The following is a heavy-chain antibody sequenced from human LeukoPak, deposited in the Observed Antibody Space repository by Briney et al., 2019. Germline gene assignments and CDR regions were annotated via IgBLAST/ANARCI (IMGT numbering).Heavy chain of an antibody. CDR3: AKAVSTMSTTRYQFVDS. CDR1: GYAFTSYY. V-gene: IGHV1-46*01. CDR2: INPSGGST. J-gene: IGHJ4*02. Sequence: ASVKVSCKASGYAFTSYYMHWVRQAPGQGLEWMGIINPSGGSTSYAQKFQGRVTMTRDTSTSTVYMELSSLRSEDTATYYCAKAVSTMSTTRYQFVDSWGQGILVTVSS. D-gene: IGHD6-13*01.